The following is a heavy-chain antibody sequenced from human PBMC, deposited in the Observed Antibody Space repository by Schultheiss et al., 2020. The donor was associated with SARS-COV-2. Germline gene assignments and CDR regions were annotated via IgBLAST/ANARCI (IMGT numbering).Heavy chain of an antibody. CDR1: GFTFSSYS. D-gene: IGHD5-12*01. Sequence: GGSLRLSCAASGFTFSSYSMNWVRQAPGKGLEWVSYISGTSRYIYYADSVKGRFTISRDNTENSLFLQMNSLRAEDTAVYYCARDLRQGGYSGYDPGYFGMDVWGQGTTVTVSS. CDR2: ISGTSRYI. J-gene: IGHJ6*02. CDR3: ARDLRQGGYSGYDPGYFGMDV. V-gene: IGHV3-21*05.